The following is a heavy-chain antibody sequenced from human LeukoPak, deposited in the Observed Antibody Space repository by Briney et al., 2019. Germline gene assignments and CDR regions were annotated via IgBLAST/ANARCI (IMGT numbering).Heavy chain of an antibody. D-gene: IGHD7-27*01. Sequence: GGSLRLSCAASGFTFSSYAMHWVRQAPGKGLEWVAVISYDGSNKYYADSVKGRFTISRDNSKNTLYLQMNSLRAEDTAVYYCARDKNWGWGFDYWGQGTLVTVSS. J-gene: IGHJ4*02. CDR2: ISYDGSNK. V-gene: IGHV3-30-3*01. CDR3: ARDKNWGWGFDY. CDR1: GFTFSSYA.